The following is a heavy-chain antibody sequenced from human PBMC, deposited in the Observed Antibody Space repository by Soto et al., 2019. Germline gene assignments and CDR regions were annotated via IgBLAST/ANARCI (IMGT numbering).Heavy chain of an antibody. CDR3: ARVIAAAGSHAFDI. Sequence: GGSLRLSCAASGFTVSSNYMSWVRQAPGKGLEWVSVIYSGGSTYYADSVKGRFTISRHNSKNTLYLQMNSLRAEDTAVYYCARVIAAAGSHAFDIWGQGTMVTVSS. D-gene: IGHD6-13*01. V-gene: IGHV3-53*04. CDR2: IYSGGST. CDR1: GFTVSSNY. J-gene: IGHJ3*02.